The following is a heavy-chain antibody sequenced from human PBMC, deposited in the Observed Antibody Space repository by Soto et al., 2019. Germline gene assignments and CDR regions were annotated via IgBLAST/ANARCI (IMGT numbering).Heavy chain of an antibody. D-gene: IGHD6-19*01. CDR2: LDQSGGT. J-gene: IGHJ6*02. Sequence: QVQLQQWGAGLLKVSETLSLTCAVVGDSLRGQSWNWIRQSPGKGLEWIGELDQSGGTNYNPSLKSRAIISDDTSKNQFSLTLTSVTAADTAVYYCAREDSNGWSGESLDVWVQGTTVTVSS. V-gene: IGHV4-34*01. CDR3: AREDSNGWSGESLDV. CDR1: GDSLRGQS.